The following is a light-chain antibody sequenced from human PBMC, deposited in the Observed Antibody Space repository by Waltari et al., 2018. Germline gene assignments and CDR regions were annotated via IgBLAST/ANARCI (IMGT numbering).Light chain of an antibody. CDR3: QQYNSYPGLT. J-gene: IGKJ4*01. CDR2: KAS. Sequence: DIQMTQSPSTLSASVGDRVTITCRASQSISSWLAWYQQKPGKAPKRLIYKASSLESGVPSRFSGSGSGTEFTLTISSLQPDDFATYYCQQYNSYPGLTFGGGTKVEIK. CDR1: QSISSW. V-gene: IGKV1-5*03.